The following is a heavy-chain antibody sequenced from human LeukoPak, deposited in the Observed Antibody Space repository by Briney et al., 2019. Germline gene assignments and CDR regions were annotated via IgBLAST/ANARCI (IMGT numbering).Heavy chain of an antibody. Sequence: ASVKVSCKVSGYTLTELSMHWVRQAPGKGLEWMGGFDPEDGETIYAQKFQGRVTMTEDTSTDTAYMELSSLRSEDTAVYYCGTDINSSGYYLFDYWGQGTLVTVSS. J-gene: IGHJ4*02. CDR1: GYTLTELS. CDR2: FDPEDGET. V-gene: IGHV1-24*01. CDR3: GTDINSSGYYLFDY. D-gene: IGHD3-22*01.